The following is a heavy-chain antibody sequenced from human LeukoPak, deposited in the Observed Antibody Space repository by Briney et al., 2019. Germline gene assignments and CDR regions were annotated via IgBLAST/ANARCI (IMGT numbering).Heavy chain of an antibody. D-gene: IGHD3-16*02. CDR1: GFTFSSYG. CDR3: ARGRGGRWYFDY. J-gene: IGHJ4*02. Sequence: GGSLRLSCAASGFTFSSYGMSWVRQAPGKGLEWVSGISGGGVSTYYADSVKGRFTISRDNSKNTLYLQMNSLRAEDTAVYYCARGRGGRWYFDYWGRGTLVTVSS. CDR2: ISGGGVST. V-gene: IGHV3-23*01.